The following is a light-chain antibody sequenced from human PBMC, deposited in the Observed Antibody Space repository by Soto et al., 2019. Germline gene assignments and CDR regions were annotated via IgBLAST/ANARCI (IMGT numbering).Light chain of an antibody. CDR3: SSYGGSSNPLVL. J-gene: IGLJ2*01. CDR1: SSDVGGYNY. V-gene: IGLV2-8*01. Sequence: QSALTQPPSASGSPGQSVTISCTGTSSDVGGYNYVSWYQQHPGKAPKLMIYEVSKRPSGVPDRFSGSKSGNTASLTVSGLQAEDEADYYCSSYGGSSNPLVLFGGGTKLT. CDR2: EVS.